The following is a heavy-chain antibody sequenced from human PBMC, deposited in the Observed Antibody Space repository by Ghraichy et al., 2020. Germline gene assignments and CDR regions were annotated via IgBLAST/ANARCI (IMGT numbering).Heavy chain of an antibody. D-gene: IGHD4-11*01. J-gene: IGHJ3*02. CDR2: INNDGSTT. CDR1: GFTFSSYW. Sequence: GGSLRLSCAASGFTFSSYWMHWVRQVPGKGLVWVARINNDGSTTSYADFVKGRFTFSRDNAKNTLYLQMNSLRAEDTAMYYCARENNNYAGGFDIWGQGTMVIVSS. CDR3: ARENNNYAGGFDI. V-gene: IGHV3-74*01.